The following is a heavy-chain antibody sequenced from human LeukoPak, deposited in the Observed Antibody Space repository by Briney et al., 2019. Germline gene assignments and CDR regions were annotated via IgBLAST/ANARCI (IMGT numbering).Heavy chain of an antibody. V-gene: IGHV3-30*18. CDR1: RFTFSNSI. CDR3: AKDLLSGSYSYYYYGMDV. CDR2: ISYDGSNK. D-gene: IGHD3-10*01. Sequence: GGSLRLSCASSRFTFSNSIFHWVRQAPGKGLEWVAVISYDGSNKYYADSVKGRFTISRDNSKNTLYLQMNSLRAEDTAVYYCAKDLLSGSYSYYYYGMDVWGQGTTVTVSS. J-gene: IGHJ6*02.